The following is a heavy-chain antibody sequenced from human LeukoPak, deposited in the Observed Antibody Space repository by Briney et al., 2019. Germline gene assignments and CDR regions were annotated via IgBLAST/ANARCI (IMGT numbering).Heavy chain of an antibody. CDR1: GYIFSNYW. CDR2: IYPGDSDT. D-gene: IGHD5-18*01. V-gene: IGHV5-51*01. J-gene: IGHJ3*02. Sequence: GESLKISCKGSGYIFSNYWIAWVRQMPDKGLEWMGIIYPGDSDTRYSPSFQGQVTISADKSISTAYLQWSSLKASDTAMYYCATARRRGYSYAGDAFDIWGQGTMVTVSS. CDR3: ATARRRGYSYAGDAFDI.